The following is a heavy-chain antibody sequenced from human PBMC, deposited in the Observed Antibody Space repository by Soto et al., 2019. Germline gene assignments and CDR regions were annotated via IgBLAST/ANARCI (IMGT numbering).Heavy chain of an antibody. V-gene: IGHV3-30*18. CDR3: AKDHPTIAY. J-gene: IGHJ4*02. CDR1: GFAFSSSA. CDR2: ISYDGNDK. Sequence: PGGSLRLSCAVSGFAFSSSAMHWVRQAPGKGPEWVAIISYDGNDKYYADSVEGRVTISRDNSKNSLFLHMSSLRPDDTALYYCAKDHPTIAYWGQGTLVTVSS. D-gene: IGHD1-1*01.